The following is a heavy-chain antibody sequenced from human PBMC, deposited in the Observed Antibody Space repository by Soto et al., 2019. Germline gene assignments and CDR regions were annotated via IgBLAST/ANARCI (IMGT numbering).Heavy chain of an antibody. CDR2: ISYDGSNK. CDR3: AKANTRITMVRYFDY. V-gene: IGHV3-30*18. D-gene: IGHD3-10*01. Sequence: QVQLVESGGGVVQPGRSLRLSCAASGFTFSSYGMHWVRQAPGKGLEWVAVISYDGSNKYYADSVKGRFTISRDNSKNTLYLQMNSLRAEDTAVYYCAKANTRITMVRYFDYWGQGTLVTVSS. CDR1: GFTFSSYG. J-gene: IGHJ4*02.